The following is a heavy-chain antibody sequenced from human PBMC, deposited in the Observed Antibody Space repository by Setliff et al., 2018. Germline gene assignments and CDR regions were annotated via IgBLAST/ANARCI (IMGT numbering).Heavy chain of an antibody. CDR3: ARGRAFYYDSSGYFDY. CDR2: INAGNGNT. J-gene: IGHJ4*02. Sequence: ASVKVSCKASGYTFTSYGISWVRQAPGQGLEWMGWINAGNGNTGYAQKFQGRVTMTRNTSISTAYMELSSLRSEDTAVYYCARGRAFYYDSSGYFDYWGQGTLVTVSS. D-gene: IGHD3-22*01. V-gene: IGHV1-8*02. CDR1: GYTFTSYG.